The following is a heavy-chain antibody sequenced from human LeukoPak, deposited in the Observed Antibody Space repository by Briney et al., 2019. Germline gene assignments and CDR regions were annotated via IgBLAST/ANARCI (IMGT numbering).Heavy chain of an antibody. CDR1: GGTFSSYA. Sequence: SVKVSCKASGGTFSSYAINWVRQAPGQGLEWMGGIIPIFGTANYAQKFQGRVTITADESTSTAYMELSSLRSEDTAVYYCARVVSGYYYGLFDYWGQGTLVTVSS. CDR3: ARVVSGYYYGLFDY. J-gene: IGHJ4*02. D-gene: IGHD3-22*01. V-gene: IGHV1-69*13. CDR2: IIPIFGTA.